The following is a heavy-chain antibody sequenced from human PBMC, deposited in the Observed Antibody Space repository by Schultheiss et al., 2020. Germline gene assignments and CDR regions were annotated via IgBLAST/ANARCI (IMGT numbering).Heavy chain of an antibody. V-gene: IGHV3-21*04. D-gene: IGHD4-23*01. J-gene: IGHJ3*02. Sequence: GGSLRLSCAASGFTFSSYGMHWVRQAPGKGLEWVSSISSSSSYIYYADSVKGRFTISRDNSKNTLYLQMNSLRAEDTAVYYCAKPEYGGNSGLVGAFDIWGQGTMVTVSS. CDR3: AKPEYGGNSGLVGAFDI. CDR2: ISSSSSYI. CDR1: GFTFSSYG.